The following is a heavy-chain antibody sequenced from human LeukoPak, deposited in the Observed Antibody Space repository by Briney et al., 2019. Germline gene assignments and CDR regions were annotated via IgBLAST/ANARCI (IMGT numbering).Heavy chain of an antibody. D-gene: IGHD2-21*02. Sequence: GGSLRLSCAASGFTSSSYSMNWVRQAPGKGLEWVSSISSSSSYIYYADSVKGRFTISRDNAKNSLYLQMNSLRAEDTAVYYCARDGGDPEADYYYYYGMDVWGQGTTVTVSS. J-gene: IGHJ6*02. V-gene: IGHV3-21*01. CDR3: ARDGGDPEADYYYYYGMDV. CDR2: ISSSSSYI. CDR1: GFTSSSYS.